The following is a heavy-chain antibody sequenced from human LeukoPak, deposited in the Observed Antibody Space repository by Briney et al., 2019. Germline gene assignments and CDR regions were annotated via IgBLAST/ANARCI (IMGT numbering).Heavy chain of an antibody. CDR2: ISNNGGST. J-gene: IGHJ4*02. Sequence: QPGGSLRLSCSASGFTFSSYGMHWVRQAPGKGLEYVSAISNNGGSTYYADSVKGRFTISRDNSKNTLYLQMNSLRAEDTAVYHCASGHSYGFDYWGQGTLVTVSS. CDR1: GFTFSSYG. V-gene: IGHV3-64*04. D-gene: IGHD5-18*01. CDR3: ASGHSYGFDY.